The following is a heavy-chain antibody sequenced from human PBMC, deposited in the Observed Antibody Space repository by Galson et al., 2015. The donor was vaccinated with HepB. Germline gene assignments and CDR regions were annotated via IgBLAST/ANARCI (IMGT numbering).Heavy chain of an antibody. D-gene: IGHD6-19*01. J-gene: IGHJ2*01. Sequence: QSGAEVKKPGESLRISCKGSGYSFTSHWISWVRQMPGKGLEWMGRIDPRDSYTNYSPSFQGHVTISVDKSISTAYLQWSSLEASDTAIYYCARADPQWLAHFDLWGRGTLVTVS. CDR2: IDPRDSYT. CDR3: ARADPQWLAHFDL. V-gene: IGHV5-10-1*01. CDR1: GYSFTSHW.